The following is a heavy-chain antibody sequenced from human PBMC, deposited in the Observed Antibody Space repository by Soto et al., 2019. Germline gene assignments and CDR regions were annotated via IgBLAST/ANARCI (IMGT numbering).Heavy chain of an antibody. CDR3: AKSNLRLVVLHYFDY. CDR2: ISGSGGST. Sequence: GGSLRLSCAASGFTFSSYAMSWVRQAPGKGLEWVSAISGSGGSTYYADSVKGRFTISRDNSKNTLYLQMNSLRAEDTAVYYCAKSNLRLVVLHYFDYWGQGTLVTVSS. CDR1: GFTFSSYA. V-gene: IGHV3-23*01. D-gene: IGHD3-22*01. J-gene: IGHJ4*02.